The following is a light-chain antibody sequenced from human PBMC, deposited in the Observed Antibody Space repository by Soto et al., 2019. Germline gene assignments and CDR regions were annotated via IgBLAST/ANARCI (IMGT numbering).Light chain of an antibody. Sequence: MTQSPSSLSASVGDRVTITCRASQVISSSLAWYQQKPGPAPRLLIYGASTRATAIPARFSGSGSGTKFTLTMISLQLEDFWTYYCQQYNTWPGTFGQGTKV. CDR1: QVISSS. V-gene: IGKV3-15*01. J-gene: IGKJ1*01. CDR3: QQYNTWPGT. CDR2: GAS.